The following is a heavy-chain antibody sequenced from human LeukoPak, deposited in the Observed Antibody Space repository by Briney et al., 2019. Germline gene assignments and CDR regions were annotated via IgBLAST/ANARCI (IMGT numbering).Heavy chain of an antibody. J-gene: IGHJ4*02. CDR3: AKVYFDILTGYYRGPNFDY. Sequence: GGSLRLSCAASGFTFKNYGMHWVRQAPGKGLEWVAVISYDGSIKYYADSVKGRFTISRDNSKNTLYLQMDTLRAEDSAVYYCAKVYFDILTGYYRGPNFDYWGQGTLVTVSS. V-gene: IGHV3-30*18. D-gene: IGHD3-9*01. CDR1: GFTFKNYG. CDR2: ISYDGSIK.